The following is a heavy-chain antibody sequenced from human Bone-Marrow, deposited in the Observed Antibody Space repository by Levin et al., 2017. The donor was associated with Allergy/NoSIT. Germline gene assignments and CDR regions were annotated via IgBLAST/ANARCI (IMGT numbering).Heavy chain of an antibody. D-gene: IGHD3-16*02. CDR1: GFSLTPRGVG. Sequence: SGPTLVKPTETLSLTCTFSGFSLTPRGVGVAWIRQPPEKALEWIAVIYWDDDKRYRPSLSGRLSITKDTSRNQVVLTMTNMDPVDTATYFCAHVVITYGGVIGDEAFDIWGPGTMVSVSS. CDR2: IYWDDDK. V-gene: IGHV2-5*02. J-gene: IGHJ3*02. CDR3: AHVVITYGGVIGDEAFDI.